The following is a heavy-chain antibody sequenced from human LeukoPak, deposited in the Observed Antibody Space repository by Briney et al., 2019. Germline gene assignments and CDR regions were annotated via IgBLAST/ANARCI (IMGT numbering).Heavy chain of an antibody. CDR2: ISWNSGSI. V-gene: IGHV3-9*01. CDR3: AKDLGPFDY. CDR1: GFTFDDYA. Sequence: PGRSLRLSCAASGFTFDDYAMHWVRQAPGKGLEWVSGISWNSGSIGYADSVKGRFTISRDNAKNSLYLQMNSLRAEDTAVYYCAKDLGPFDYWGQGTLVIVSS. J-gene: IGHJ4*02.